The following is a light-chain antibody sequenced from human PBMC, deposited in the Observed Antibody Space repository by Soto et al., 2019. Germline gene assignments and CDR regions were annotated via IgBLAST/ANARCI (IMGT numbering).Light chain of an antibody. V-gene: IGKV3-15*01. J-gene: IGKJ5*01. Sequence: EIAMTQSPATLSVSPGERATLSCRASQSVSSNLAWYQQKPGQAPRLLISDASTRATGIPARFSGSGSGTEFTLTISSLQSEDFAVYYCQQRQYWPPITFGQGTRLEIK. CDR1: QSVSSN. CDR3: QQRQYWPPIT. CDR2: DAS.